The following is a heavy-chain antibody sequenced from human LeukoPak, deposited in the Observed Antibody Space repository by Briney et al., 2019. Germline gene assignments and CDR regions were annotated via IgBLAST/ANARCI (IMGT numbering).Heavy chain of an antibody. CDR3: ARARVVVPAASPSFDY. D-gene: IGHD2-2*01. J-gene: IGHJ4*02. Sequence: GASVKVSCKASGYTFTSYDINWVRRATGQGLEWMGWMNPNSGNTGYAQKFQGRVTITRNTSISTAYMELSSLRSEDTAVYYCARARVVVPAASPSFDYWGQGTLVTVSS. V-gene: IGHV1-8*01. CDR1: GYTFTSYD. CDR2: MNPNSGNT.